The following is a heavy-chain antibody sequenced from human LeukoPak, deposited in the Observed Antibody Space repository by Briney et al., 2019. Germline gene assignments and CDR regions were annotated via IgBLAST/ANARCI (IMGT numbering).Heavy chain of an antibody. J-gene: IGHJ4*02. CDR1: GFTFSDYY. CDR2: ISSSSSYT. Sequence: PGGSLRLSCVASGFTFSDYYMSWIRQAPGKGLEWVSYISSSSSYTNYADSVKGRFTISRDNAKNSLYLQMNSLRAEDTAVYYCARVRGYGYYYFDYWGQGTLVTVSS. V-gene: IGHV3-11*06. CDR3: ARVRGYGYYYFDY. D-gene: IGHD5-18*01.